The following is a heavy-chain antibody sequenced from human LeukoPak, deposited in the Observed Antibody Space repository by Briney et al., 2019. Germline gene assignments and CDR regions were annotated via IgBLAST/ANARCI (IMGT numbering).Heavy chain of an antibody. D-gene: IGHD6-13*01. CDR1: GFTFSSHA. CDR3: AKDRMAGYSRAPYFDY. V-gene: IGHV3-23*01. J-gene: IGHJ4*02. Sequence: GGSLRLSCAASGFTFSSHAMSWVRQAPGKGLQWVSALSGGGGTTYYADSVKGRFTISRDNSKDTLYLQMNGLRAEDTAVYYCAKDRMAGYSRAPYFDYWGQGTLVTVSS. CDR2: LSGGGGTT.